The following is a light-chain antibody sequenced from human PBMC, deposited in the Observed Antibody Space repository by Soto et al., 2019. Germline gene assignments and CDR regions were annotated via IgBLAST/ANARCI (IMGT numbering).Light chain of an antibody. V-gene: IGLV1-44*01. Sequence: QSVLTQPPSASGTPGQRVTISCSGSSSNIGSNPVNWYQQLPGAAPKLLIYLSGQRPSGVPGRFSASKSGTSGSLAISGLPSEDEADYYCAAWDDSLNGVVFGGGTKLTVL. J-gene: IGLJ2*01. CDR1: SSNIGSNP. CDR2: LSG. CDR3: AAWDDSLNGVV.